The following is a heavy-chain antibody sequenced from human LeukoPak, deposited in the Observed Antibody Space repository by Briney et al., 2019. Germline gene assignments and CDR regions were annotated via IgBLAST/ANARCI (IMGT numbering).Heavy chain of an antibody. Sequence: GASVKVSCKASGGTFSSYAISWVRQAPGQGLEWMGGIIPIFGTANYAQKFQGRVTITADESTSTAYMELSSLRSEDTAVYYCARDLPKLVYCSGGSCYRDYYGMDVWGQGTTVTVSS. J-gene: IGHJ6*02. D-gene: IGHD2-15*01. CDR3: ARDLPKLVYCSGGSCYRDYYGMDV. V-gene: IGHV1-69*01. CDR1: GGTFSSYA. CDR2: IIPIFGTA.